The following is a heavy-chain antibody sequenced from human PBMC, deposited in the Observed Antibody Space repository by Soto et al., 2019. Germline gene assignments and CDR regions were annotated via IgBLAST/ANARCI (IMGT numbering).Heavy chain of an antibody. CDR3: ARDFGKRELLGLGPHSYSHYYDMDV. J-gene: IGHJ6*02. Sequence: GGSLRLSCAASGFPFNNYALHWVRQAPGKGLEWVAIISYDGTVEYYAGSVRGRFTFSRDSSKNTVYLEMHRLRLEDTAIYYCARDFGKRELLGLGPHSYSHYYDMDVWGQVTKVTVSS. V-gene: IGHV3-30*04. CDR2: ISYDGTVE. D-gene: IGHD1-26*01. CDR1: GFPFNNYA.